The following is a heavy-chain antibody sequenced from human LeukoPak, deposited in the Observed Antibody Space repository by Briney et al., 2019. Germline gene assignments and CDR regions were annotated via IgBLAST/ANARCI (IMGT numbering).Heavy chain of an antibody. J-gene: IGHJ4*02. V-gene: IGHV4-4*07. CDR3: ARDLAYYYDSSGYYSLFDY. Sequence: SETLSPTCTVSGGSISSYYWSWIRQPAGGGLEWIGRSYISGSTTYNPTLKSRVTMSVDTSKNQFSLKLSSVTAADTAVYYCARDLAYYYDSSGYYSLFDYWGQGTLVTVSS. CDR1: GGSISSYY. D-gene: IGHD3-22*01. CDR2: SYISGST.